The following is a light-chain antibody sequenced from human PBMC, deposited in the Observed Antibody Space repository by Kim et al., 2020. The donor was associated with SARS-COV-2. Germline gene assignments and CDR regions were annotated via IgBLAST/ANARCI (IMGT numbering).Light chain of an antibody. CDR3: QQYDSYWT. Sequence: DIQMTQSPSTLSASVGDRVTITCRASQSISSWLAWYQQKPGKAPKLLIYDASRLQSGVPSRFSGSGSGTEFTLTISSLQPDDCATYYCQQYDSYWTFGQGTKLEI. J-gene: IGKJ1*01. CDR1: QSISSW. CDR2: DAS. V-gene: IGKV1-5*01.